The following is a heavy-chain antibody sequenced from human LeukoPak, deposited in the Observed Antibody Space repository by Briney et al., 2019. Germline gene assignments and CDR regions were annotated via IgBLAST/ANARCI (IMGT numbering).Heavy chain of an antibody. J-gene: IGHJ6*02. CDR2: IQNSALYRATI. Sequence: SETLSLTCAVSGGSIGSFYWTWIRQPPGNRLEWIGYIQNSALYRATIKSSPSLQSRVSLSIDTSKQQVSLTDNSVTAADTALYYCARLTSTFYYSMDVWGPGTAVTVSS. V-gene: IGHV4-59*08. D-gene: IGHD2/OR15-2a*01. CDR3: ARLTSTFYYSMDV. CDR1: GGSIGSFY.